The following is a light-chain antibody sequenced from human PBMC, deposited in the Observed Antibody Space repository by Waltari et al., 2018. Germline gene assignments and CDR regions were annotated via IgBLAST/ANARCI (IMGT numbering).Light chain of an antibody. Sequence: SCRASQSVSKDWAGYQQRPGQAPRLLIYAASTRATGVPDRFSGSGFGTDFSLTISRLEPEDIAVYFCQNHERLPATFGQGTRVEIK. V-gene: IGKV3-20*01. CDR2: AAS. CDR3: QNHERLPAT. J-gene: IGKJ1*01. CDR1: QSVSKD.